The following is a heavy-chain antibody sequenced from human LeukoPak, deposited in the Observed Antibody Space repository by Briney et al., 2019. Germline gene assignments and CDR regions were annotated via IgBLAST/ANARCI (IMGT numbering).Heavy chain of an antibody. Sequence: GGSVRLSCAASGFTFSSHSMNWVRQAPGKGLEWVSSISSSSSYIYYADSVKGRFTISRDNAKNSLYLQMNSLRAEDTAVYYCARDFSSRGYRNDAFDIRGQGAMVTVSS. V-gene: IGHV3-21*01. CDR3: ARDFSSRGYRNDAFDI. CDR2: ISSSSSYI. CDR1: GFTFSSHS. J-gene: IGHJ3*02. D-gene: IGHD5-18*01.